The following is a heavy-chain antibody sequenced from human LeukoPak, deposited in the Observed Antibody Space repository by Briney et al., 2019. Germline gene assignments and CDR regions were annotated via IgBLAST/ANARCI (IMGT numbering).Heavy chain of an antibody. Sequence: GRSLRLSCAASGFTFRSYGMHWVRQAPGKGLEWVAVISYDGSNKYYADSVKGRFTISRDNSKNTLYLQMNSLRAEDTAVYYCAKDAQSGPEPYFEYWGQGTLVTASS. D-gene: IGHD5-12*01. V-gene: IGHV3-30*18. CDR3: AKDAQSGPEPYFEY. J-gene: IGHJ4*02. CDR1: GFTFRSYG. CDR2: ISYDGSNK.